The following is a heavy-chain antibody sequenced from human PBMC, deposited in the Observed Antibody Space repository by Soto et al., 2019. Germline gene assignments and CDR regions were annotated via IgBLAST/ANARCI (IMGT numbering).Heavy chain of an antibody. CDR1: GFSFSSNA. CDR3: ARGDGIVY. V-gene: IGHV3-30*03. CDR2: ISYDGRNK. Sequence: GGSLRLSCAASGFSFSSNAMHWVRQAPGKGLEWVAFISYDGRNKYYADSVKGRFTISRDNSQNTLYMRMNSLRVEDTAVYYCARGDGIVYWGQGTLVTVSS. D-gene: IGHD1-26*01. J-gene: IGHJ4*02.